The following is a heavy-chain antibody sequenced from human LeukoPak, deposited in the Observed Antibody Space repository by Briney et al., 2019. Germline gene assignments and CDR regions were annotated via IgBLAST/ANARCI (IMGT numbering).Heavy chain of an antibody. CDR3: ARVVVRSYCSGGSCNDAFDI. CDR1: GGTFSSYA. V-gene: IGHV1-69*05. CDR2: TIPISGTA. D-gene: IGHD2-15*01. J-gene: IGHJ3*02. Sequence: SVKVSCKASGGTFSSYAISWVRQAPGRGLEWMGGTIPISGTANYAQKFQGRVTIITDESTRTAYMELSSLRSEDTAVYYCARVVVRSYCSGGSCNDAFDIWGQGTMVTVSS.